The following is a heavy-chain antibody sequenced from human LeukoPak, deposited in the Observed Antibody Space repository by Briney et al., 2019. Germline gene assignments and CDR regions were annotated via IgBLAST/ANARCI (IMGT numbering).Heavy chain of an antibody. V-gene: IGHV3-23*01. J-gene: IGHJ4*02. D-gene: IGHD5/OR15-5a*01. CDR1: GFTFSDYA. CDR2: ISGSGGST. Sequence: GGSLRLSCAASGFTFSDYAMTCVRQDPGKGLEWTSTISGSGGSTYYADSVKGRFTISRDNSKTTLYLQMNSLRAEDTAVYSCAKDLIPSVVWGQGTLVTVSS. CDR3: AKDLIPSVV.